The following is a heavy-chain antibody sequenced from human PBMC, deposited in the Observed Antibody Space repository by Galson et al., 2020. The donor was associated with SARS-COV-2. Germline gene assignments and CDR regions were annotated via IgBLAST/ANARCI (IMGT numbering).Heavy chain of an antibody. D-gene: IGHD4-17*01. CDR2: IRGGGGST. Sequence: GESLKISCAASGFTFSRYAMAWVRQAPGKGLEWVSGIRGGGGSTYYADSVKGRFTISRDISQNTVYLQMSSLRAEDTAVYYCAKDRGNDYGDQLDFWGQGTQVTVSS. CDR1: GFTFSRYA. V-gene: IGHV3-23*01. J-gene: IGHJ4*02. CDR3: AKDRGNDYGDQLDF.